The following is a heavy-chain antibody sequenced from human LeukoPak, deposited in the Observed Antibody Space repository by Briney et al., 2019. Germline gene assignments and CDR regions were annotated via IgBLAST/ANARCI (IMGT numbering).Heavy chain of an antibody. Sequence: PSETLSLTCAVYGGSFSGYYWSWIRQPPGKGLEWIGEINHSGSTNYNPSLKSRVTISVDTSKNQFSLKLSSVTAADTAVYYCARGAPVAGTVFDYWGQGTLVTVSS. CDR1: GGSFSGYY. V-gene: IGHV4-34*01. CDR2: INHSGST. CDR3: ARGAPVAGTVFDY. J-gene: IGHJ4*02. D-gene: IGHD6-19*01.